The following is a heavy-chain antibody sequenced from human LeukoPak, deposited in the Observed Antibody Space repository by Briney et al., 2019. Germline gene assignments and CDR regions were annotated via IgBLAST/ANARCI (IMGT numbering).Heavy chain of an antibody. Sequence: KPSETLSHPCAVSSYSISSGSYWGGIRQSPGKGLEWVGSIFHSGNSYYNPPLKSRLTMSVDTSKHQFSLMLTSVTAADTALYYCARVTYVDDMLYQYFDYWGQGILVTVSS. CDR3: ARVTYVDDMLYQYFDY. CDR2: IFHSGNS. V-gene: IGHV4-38-2*01. CDR1: SYSISSGSY. D-gene: IGHD4-17*01. J-gene: IGHJ4*02.